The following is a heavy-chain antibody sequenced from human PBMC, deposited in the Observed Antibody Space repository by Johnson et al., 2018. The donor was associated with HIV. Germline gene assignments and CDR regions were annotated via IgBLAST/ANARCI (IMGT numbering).Heavy chain of an antibody. D-gene: IGHD2-15*01. CDR2: INWNGGST. V-gene: IGHV3-20*04. Sequence: EVQLVESGGGVVRPGGSLRLSCAASGFSYDDYAMSWVRQDPGKGLEWVSSINWNGGSTGYADSVKGRFTISRDNAKNSLYLQMNSLRAEDTALYYCAREQKFCSGGSCSNAFYVWGQGTMVTVSS. CDR3: AREQKFCSGGSCSNAFYV. CDR1: GFSYDDYA. J-gene: IGHJ3*01.